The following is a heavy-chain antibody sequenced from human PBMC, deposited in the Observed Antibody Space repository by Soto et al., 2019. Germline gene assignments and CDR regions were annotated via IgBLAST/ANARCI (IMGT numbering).Heavy chain of an antibody. D-gene: IGHD4-17*01. Sequence: QVQLQESGPGLVKPSQTLSLTCTVSGGSISSGDYYWSWIRQHPGKGLEWIGYIHYSGDSYYNPSLKSRGTISIDTSKNQFSVKLSSVTAADTAVYYCAGGDYNDYRGYDYWGQGTLVTVSS. V-gene: IGHV4-31*03. CDR3: AGGDYNDYRGYDY. CDR1: GGSISSGDYY. J-gene: IGHJ4*02. CDR2: IHYSGDS.